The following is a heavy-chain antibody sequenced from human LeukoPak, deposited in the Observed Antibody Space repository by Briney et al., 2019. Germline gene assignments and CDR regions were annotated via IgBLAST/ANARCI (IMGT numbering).Heavy chain of an antibody. Sequence: GGSLRLSCAASGFTFISYGMSWVRQAPGKGLEWVSIIYSDGSTYYADSVKGRFTISRDNSKNTLFLQMNSLRAEDTAVYYCARSLETAMALFDYWGQGTLVTVSS. D-gene: IGHD5-18*01. CDR3: ARSLETAMALFDY. V-gene: IGHV3-53*01. CDR1: GFTFISYG. CDR2: IYSDGST. J-gene: IGHJ4*02.